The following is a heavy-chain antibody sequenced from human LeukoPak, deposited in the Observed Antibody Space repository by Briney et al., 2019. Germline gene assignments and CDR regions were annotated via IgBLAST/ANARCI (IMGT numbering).Heavy chain of an antibody. D-gene: IGHD3/OR15-3a*01. V-gene: IGHV4-4*02. J-gene: IGHJ4*02. CDR3: RRGYWTGYHHLDF. Sequence: SETLSLTCAVSGGSISSSYWWTWVRQPPGKGLEWIGEIYQSGSTNYNPSLKSRLSMSLDKSRNQFSLKLTSVTAADAAVYYCRRGYWTGYHHLDFWGQGTLVTVSS. CDR2: IYQSGST. CDR1: GGSISSSYW.